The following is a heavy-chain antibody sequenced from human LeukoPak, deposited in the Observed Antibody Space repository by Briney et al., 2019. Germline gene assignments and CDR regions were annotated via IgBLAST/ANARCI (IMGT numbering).Heavy chain of an antibody. Sequence: SETLSLTCTVSGGSISSYYWSWIRQPPGKGLEWIGYIYTSGSTNYNPSLKSRVTISVDTPKNQFSLKLSSVTAADTAVYYCARRVAATAILAFDYWGQGTLVTVSS. V-gene: IGHV4-4*09. CDR3: ARRVAATAILAFDY. CDR2: IYTSGST. D-gene: IGHD2-2*02. J-gene: IGHJ4*02. CDR1: GGSISSYY.